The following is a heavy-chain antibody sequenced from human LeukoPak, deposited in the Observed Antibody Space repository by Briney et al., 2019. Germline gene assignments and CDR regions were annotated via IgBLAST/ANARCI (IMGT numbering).Heavy chain of an antibody. CDR1: GESVTHYY. D-gene: IGHD2-15*01. CDR2: IDHSGST. Sequence: PSETLSLTCAVYGESVTHYYYNWIRQPPGKGLEWIGEIDHSGSTNYNPSLKSRVTISVDTSKNQFSLKLSSVTAADTAVYYCARSTWVAAFDYWGQGTLVSVSS. CDR3: ARSTWVAAFDY. J-gene: IGHJ4*02. V-gene: IGHV4-34*01.